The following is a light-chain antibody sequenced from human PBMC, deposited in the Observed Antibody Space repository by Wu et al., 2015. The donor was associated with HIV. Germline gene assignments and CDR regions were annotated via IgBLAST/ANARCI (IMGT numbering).Light chain of an antibody. Sequence: EIVLTQSPGTLSVSPGERVTLSCRASQSVSSSYLAWYQQKRGQAPRLLIYGASNRATGIPDRFSGSGSGTDFTLTNSRLEPEDFAVYYCQQYNSSPPTFGGGTKVEDQT. CDR2: GAS. CDR3: QQYNSSPPT. J-gene: IGKJ4*01. CDR1: QSVSSSY. V-gene: IGKV3-20*01.